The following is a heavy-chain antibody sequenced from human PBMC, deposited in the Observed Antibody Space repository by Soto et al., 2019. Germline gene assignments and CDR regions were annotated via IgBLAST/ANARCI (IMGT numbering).Heavy chain of an antibody. D-gene: IGHD3-22*01. CDR2: IIPILGIA. CDR3: AREHDSSVDY. CDR1: GGTFSSYT. J-gene: IGHJ4*02. Sequence: QVQLVQSGAEVKKPGSSVKVSCKASGGTFSSYTISWVRQAPGQGLEWMGRIIPILGIANYAKKFQGRVTITADKSTSTAYMELSSLRSEDTAVYYCAREHDSSVDYWGQGTLVTVSS. V-gene: IGHV1-69*08.